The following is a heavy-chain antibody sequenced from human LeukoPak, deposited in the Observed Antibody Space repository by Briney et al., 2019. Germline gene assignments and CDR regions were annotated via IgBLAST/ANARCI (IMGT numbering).Heavy chain of an antibody. V-gene: IGHV3-11*01. CDR3: AAAYYYDSSGMDV. Sequence: GGSLRLSCAASGFTFSDYYMSWIRQAPGKGLEWVSYISSSGSTIYYADSVKGRFTISRDNAKNSLYLQMNSLRAEDTAVYYCAAAYYYDSSGMDVWGQGTTVTVSS. J-gene: IGHJ6*02. CDR1: GFTFSDYY. D-gene: IGHD3-22*01. CDR2: ISSSGSTI.